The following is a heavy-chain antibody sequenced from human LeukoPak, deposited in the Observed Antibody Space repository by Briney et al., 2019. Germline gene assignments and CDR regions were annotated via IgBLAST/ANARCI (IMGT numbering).Heavy chain of an antibody. D-gene: IGHD1-26*01. J-gene: IGHJ4*02. Sequence: HSETLSLTCTVSGGSISSYYWSWIRQPPGKGLEWIGYIYYSGSTNYNPSLKSRVTISVDTSKNQFSLKLSSVTAADTAVYYCARLVGATLRYYFDYWGQGTLVTVSS. CDR2: IYYSGST. V-gene: IGHV4-59*01. CDR3: ARLVGATLRYYFDY. CDR1: GGSISSYY.